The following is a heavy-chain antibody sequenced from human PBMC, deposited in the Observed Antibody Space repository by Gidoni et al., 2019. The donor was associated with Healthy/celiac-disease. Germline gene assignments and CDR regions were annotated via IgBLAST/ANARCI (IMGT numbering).Heavy chain of an antibody. CDR1: GGTFSSYA. V-gene: IGHV1-69*01. Sequence: QVQLVQSGDDVKKPGSSVKVSCRASGGTFSSYANSWVRKATGHGLEWMGGIIPIFGTANYAQKFQGRVTITADESTSTAYMELSSLRSEDTAVYYCARGGGDSSSWQSYYYYGMDVWGQGTTVTVSS. D-gene: IGHD6-13*01. J-gene: IGHJ6*02. CDR2: IIPIFGTA. CDR3: ARGGGDSSSWQSYYYYGMDV.